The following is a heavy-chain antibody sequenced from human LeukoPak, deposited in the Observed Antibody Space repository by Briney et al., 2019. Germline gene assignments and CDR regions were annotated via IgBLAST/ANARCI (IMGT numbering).Heavy chain of an antibody. D-gene: IGHD2-2*01. V-gene: IGHV4-4*09. CDR2: IYTSGST. CDR3: ARRQYQLPHGGYNWFDP. CDR1: GVSISSYY. Sequence: SETLSLTCTVSGVSISSYYWSWIRQPPGKGLEWIGYIYTSGSTNYNPSLKSRVTISVDTSKNQFSLKLSSVTAADTAVYYCARRQYQLPHGGYNWFDPWGQGTLVTVSS. J-gene: IGHJ5*02.